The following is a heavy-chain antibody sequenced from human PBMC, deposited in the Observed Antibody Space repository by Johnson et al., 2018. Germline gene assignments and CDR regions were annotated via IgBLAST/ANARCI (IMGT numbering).Heavy chain of an antibody. CDR2: ISYDGSNK. J-gene: IGHJ6*03. Sequence: VQLVQSGGGVVQPGRSLRLSCAASGFTFSSYAMHWVRQAPGKGLEWVAVISYDGSNKYYADSVKGRFTISRDNSKNTLYLQMNSLRAEDTAVYYCARGHYGSGSYYNYYYYYMDVWGKGTTVTVSS. CDR3: ARGHYGSGSYYNYYYYYMDV. D-gene: IGHD3-10*01. CDR1: GFTFSSYA. V-gene: IGHV3-30-3*01.